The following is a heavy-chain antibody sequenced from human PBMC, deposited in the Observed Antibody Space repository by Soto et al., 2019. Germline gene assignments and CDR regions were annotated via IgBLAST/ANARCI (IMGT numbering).Heavy chain of an antibody. D-gene: IGHD5-18*01. Sequence: QLQLQESGPGPVNPSETLSLTCTVSGGSISSSFYYWGWIRQPPGKGLEWIGRSYYHGRTYYNPSRKSRIPISVDTSKNQFSLKVNSVTAPETAVYYCASHPAKRGYSFGLPGGYFDSWGQGTLVTVSS. V-gene: IGHV4-39*01. CDR3: ASHPAKRGYSFGLPGGYFDS. CDR2: SYYHGRT. J-gene: IGHJ4*02. CDR1: GGSISSSFYY.